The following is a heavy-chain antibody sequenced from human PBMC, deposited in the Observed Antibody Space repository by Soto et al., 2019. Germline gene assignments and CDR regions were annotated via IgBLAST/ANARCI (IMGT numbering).Heavy chain of an antibody. CDR3: AQTTPSIHWFDP. D-gene: IGHD1-1*01. Sequence: EVQLLESGGGLVQPGGSLRLSCAASGFTLSSYAMSWVRQAPGKGLEWVSAMSAGGGNTYYRDSGKGRFTISRDNSKNTLYLQMNSLRAEDTAVYFCAQTTPSIHWFDPWGQGTLVTVSS. V-gene: IGHV3-23*01. CDR2: MSAGGGNT. CDR1: GFTLSSYA. J-gene: IGHJ5*02.